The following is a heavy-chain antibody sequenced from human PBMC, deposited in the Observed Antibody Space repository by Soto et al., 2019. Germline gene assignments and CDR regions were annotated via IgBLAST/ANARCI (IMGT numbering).Heavy chain of an antibody. V-gene: IGHV3-30*18. CDR3: AKDGTYYDFWSGFDAFDI. Sequence: GGSLRLSCAASGFTFSSYGMHWVRQAPGKGLEWVAVISYDGSNKYYADSVKGRFTISRDNSKNTLYLQMNSLRAEDTAVYYCAKDGTYYDFWSGFDAFDIWGQGTMVTVSS. CDR1: GFTFSSYG. J-gene: IGHJ3*02. D-gene: IGHD3-3*01. CDR2: ISYDGSNK.